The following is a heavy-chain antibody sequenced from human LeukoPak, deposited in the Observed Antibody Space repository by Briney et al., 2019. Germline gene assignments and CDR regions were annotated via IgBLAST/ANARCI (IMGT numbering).Heavy chain of an antibody. Sequence: ASVKVSCKASGYTFTGYYMHWVRQAPGQGLEWMGWINPNSGGTNYAQKFQGRVTMTRDTSISTAHMELSRLRSDDTAVYYCALRNYYYYGMDVWGQGTTVTVSS. CDR2: INPNSGGT. CDR3: ALRNYYYYGMDV. J-gene: IGHJ6*02. V-gene: IGHV1-2*02. CDR1: GYTFTGYY.